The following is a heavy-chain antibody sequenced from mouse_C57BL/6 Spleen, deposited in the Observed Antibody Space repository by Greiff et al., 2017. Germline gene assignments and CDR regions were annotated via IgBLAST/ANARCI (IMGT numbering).Heavy chain of an antibody. CDR1: GYTFTSYW. J-gene: IGHJ2*01. Sequence: VQLQQSGAELAKPGASVKLSCKASGYTFTSYWMRWVKQRPGQGLEWIGYINPSSGYTKYNQKFKDKATLTADKSSSTAYMQLSSLTDEDAADYYLSSGGLTTVVANFDYWGQGTTLTVSS. D-gene: IGHD1-1*01. V-gene: IGHV1-7*01. CDR3: SSGGLTTVVANFDY. CDR2: INPSSGYT.